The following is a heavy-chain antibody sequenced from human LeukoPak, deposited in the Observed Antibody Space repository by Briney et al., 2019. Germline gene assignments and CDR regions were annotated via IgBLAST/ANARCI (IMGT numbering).Heavy chain of an antibody. D-gene: IGHD3-9*01. J-gene: IGHJ4*02. Sequence: GGSLRLSCTASGITFSKAGMHWVRQAPGKGLEWVAFIRSDGSSQYYADSVKGRFTISRDNSKNTVYVQMNSLRAEDTAVYYCAKDKGLTSIDYWGQGTLVTVSS. CDR1: GITFSKAG. V-gene: IGHV3-30*02. CDR3: AKDKGLTSIDY. CDR2: IRSDGSSQ.